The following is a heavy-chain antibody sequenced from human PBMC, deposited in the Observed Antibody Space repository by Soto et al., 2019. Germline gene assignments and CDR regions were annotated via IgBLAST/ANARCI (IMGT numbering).Heavy chain of an antibody. V-gene: IGHV4-39*01. CDR3: ARLPSMPYFDY. J-gene: IGHJ4*02. Sequence: QLQLQESGPGLVKPSETLSLTCTVSGGSISSSSYYWGWIRQPPGKGLEWIGSIYYSGSTYYNPSLKSRVTISVDTSKNQFSLKLSSVTAADTAVYYCARLPSMPYFDYWGQGTLVTVSS. CDR2: IYYSGST. D-gene: IGHD2-2*01. CDR1: GGSISSSSYY.